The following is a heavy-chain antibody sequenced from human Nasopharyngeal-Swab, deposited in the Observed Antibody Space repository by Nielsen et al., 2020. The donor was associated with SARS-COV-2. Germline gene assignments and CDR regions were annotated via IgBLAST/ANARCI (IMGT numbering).Heavy chain of an antibody. J-gene: IGHJ4*02. Sequence: GGSLRLSCAASGFTFSSYGMHWVRQAPGKGLEWVAVIWNDGSNKFYADSVRGRFTISRDNARNTLYLQMNSLRVEDTAVYYCVKHQGSSSDQWGQGTLVTVSS. CDR3: VKHQGSSSDQ. CDR2: IWNDGSNK. V-gene: IGHV3-33*03. CDR1: GFTFSSYG.